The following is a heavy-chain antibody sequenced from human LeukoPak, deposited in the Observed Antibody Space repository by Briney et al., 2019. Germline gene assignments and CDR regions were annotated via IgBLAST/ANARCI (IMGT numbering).Heavy chain of an antibody. CDR3: ARGYLVVTAPFDY. D-gene: IGHD2-21*02. J-gene: IGHJ4*02. CDR1: GFTFSSYA. V-gene: IGHV3-30*14. CDR2: ISYDGSNK. Sequence: GGSLRLSCAASGFTFSSYAMHWVRQAPGKGLEWVAVISYDGSNKYYADSVKGRFTISRDNSQNTLYLQMNSLRAEDTAVYYCARGYLVVTAPFDYWGQGTLVTVSS.